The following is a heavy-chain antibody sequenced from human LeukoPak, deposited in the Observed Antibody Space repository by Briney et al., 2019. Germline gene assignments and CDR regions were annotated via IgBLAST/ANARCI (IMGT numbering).Heavy chain of an antibody. J-gene: IGHJ4*02. CDR3: AREDGYNAFDY. CDR2: ISSSGSTI. D-gene: IGHD5-24*01. Sequence: GGSLRLSCAASGFTFSSYEMNWVRQAPGKGLEWISYISSSGSTIYYADSVKGRFTISRDNAKNSLYLQMNRLRAEDTAVYYCAREDGYNAFDYWGQGTLVTVSS. CDR1: GFTFSSYE. V-gene: IGHV3-48*03.